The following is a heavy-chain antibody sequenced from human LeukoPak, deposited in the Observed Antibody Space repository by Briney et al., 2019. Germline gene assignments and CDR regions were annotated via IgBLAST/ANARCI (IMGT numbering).Heavy chain of an antibody. Sequence: PSETLSLTCTVSGGSISSYYWSWIRQPPGKGLEWIGYIYYSGSTNYNPSLKSRVTISVDTSKNQFSLKLSSVTAADTAVYYCARHLVYYYGSGSYRDWGQGTLVTVSS. CDR3: ARHLVYYYGSGSYRD. D-gene: IGHD3-10*01. J-gene: IGHJ4*02. CDR1: GGSISSYY. V-gene: IGHV4-59*08. CDR2: IYYSGST.